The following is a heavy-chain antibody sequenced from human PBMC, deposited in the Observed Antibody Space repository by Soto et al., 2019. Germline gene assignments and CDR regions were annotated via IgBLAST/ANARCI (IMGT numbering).Heavy chain of an antibody. CDR2: IHTGNGAT. D-gene: IGHD3-22*01. CDR3: ATLTEDYYDSSGHEDY. J-gene: IGHJ4*02. V-gene: IGHV1-3*04. Sequence: ASVKVSCKTSGYSFIGYGRHWVRQAPGQSLEWMGCIHTGNGATKYSQKFQGRVTITRDTSTDTAYMELSSLRSEDTAVYYCATLTEDYYDSSGHEDYWGQGTLVTVSS. CDR1: GYSFIGYG.